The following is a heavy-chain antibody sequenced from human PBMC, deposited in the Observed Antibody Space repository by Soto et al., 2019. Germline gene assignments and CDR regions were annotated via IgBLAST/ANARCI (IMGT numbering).Heavy chain of an antibody. V-gene: IGHV3-23*01. Sequence: GGSLRLSCAASGFTFSTYAMCWVRQAPGKGLEWVSGISFSGDNIFYADSVRGRFTISRDNSKNTLFLQMSSLRGEDTAVYYCARVLSLLVLPPNFDYWGQGTLVTVSS. CDR3: ARVLSLLVLPPNFDY. J-gene: IGHJ4*02. CDR1: GFTFSTYA. CDR2: ISFSGDNI. D-gene: IGHD2-2*01.